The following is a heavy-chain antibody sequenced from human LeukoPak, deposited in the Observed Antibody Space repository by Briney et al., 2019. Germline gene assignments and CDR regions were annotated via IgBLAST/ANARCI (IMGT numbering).Heavy chain of an antibody. Sequence: GGSLRLSCAASGFMFSAYGMHWVRQAPGKGLEWVAVISSDGSSKNYADSVKGRFSMSRDNSKNTLYLQMNGLRIEDTAVYYCAKDGDCGGGGCFPNNFNYWGQGTLVTVSS. J-gene: IGHJ4*02. D-gene: IGHD2-15*01. CDR1: GFMFSAYG. CDR2: ISSDGSSK. V-gene: IGHV3-30*18. CDR3: AKDGDCGGGGCFPNNFNY.